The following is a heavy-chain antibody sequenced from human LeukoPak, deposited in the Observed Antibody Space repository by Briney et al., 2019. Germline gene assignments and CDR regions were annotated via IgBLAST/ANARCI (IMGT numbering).Heavy chain of an antibody. CDR3: ARSRDAYILGH. J-gene: IGHJ4*02. V-gene: IGHV4-59*01. CDR1: GGSISGYY. CDR2: IYDSGST. D-gene: IGHD5-24*01. Sequence: PSETLSLTCTVSGGSISGYYWTWIRQPPGKGLEWIGYIYDSGSTNQNPSLKSRVTISLDTSKSHFSLKLNSVTTADTAVYYCARSRDAYILGHWGQGILVTVSS.